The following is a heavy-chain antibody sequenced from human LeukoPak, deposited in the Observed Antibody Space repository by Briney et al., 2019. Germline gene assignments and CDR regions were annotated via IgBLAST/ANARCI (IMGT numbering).Heavy chain of an antibody. J-gene: IGHJ4*02. CDR1: AFTFRNYA. CDR2: MSHDGVDR. Sequence: PGRSLRPSCETSAFTFRNYALDGVRHTPGKGPEWVAVMSHDGVDRYYADSVKGRLTISRDNSKNTLHLQVSCLRAEHTALYYCAKVNCSSASCSQSTRTFFDSWGQGTLVTVS. V-gene: IGHV3-30*04. D-gene: IGHD2-2*01. CDR3: AKVNCSSASCSQSTRTFFDS.